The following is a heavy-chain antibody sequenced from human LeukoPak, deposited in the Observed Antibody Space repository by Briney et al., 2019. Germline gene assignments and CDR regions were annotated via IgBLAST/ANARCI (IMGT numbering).Heavy chain of an antibody. CDR1: GYTFTGYY. D-gene: IGHD3-22*01. J-gene: IGHJ4*02. V-gene: IGHV1-2*02. Sequence: ASVKVSCKASGYTFTGYYMHWVRQAPGQGLEWMGWINPNSGGTNYAQKFQGRVTMTRDTSISTAYMELSRLRSDDTAVYYCASKGYYYDSSGYPLNYFDYWGQGTLVTVSS. CDR2: INPNSGGT. CDR3: ASKGYYYDSSGYPLNYFDY.